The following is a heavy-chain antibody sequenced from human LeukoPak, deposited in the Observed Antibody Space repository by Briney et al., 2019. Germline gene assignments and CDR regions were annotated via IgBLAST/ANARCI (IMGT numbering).Heavy chain of an antibody. J-gene: IGHJ5*02. D-gene: IGHD6-13*01. CDR3: ARDFGSSWYLSNWLDP. CDR2: INHSGST. Sequence: SETLSLTCAVYGGSFSGYYWSWIRQPPGKGLEWIGEINHSGSTNYNPSLKSRVTISVDTSKNQFSLKLSSVTAADTAVYYCARDFGSSWYLSNWLDPWGQGTLVTVSS. CDR1: GGSFSGYY. V-gene: IGHV4-34*01.